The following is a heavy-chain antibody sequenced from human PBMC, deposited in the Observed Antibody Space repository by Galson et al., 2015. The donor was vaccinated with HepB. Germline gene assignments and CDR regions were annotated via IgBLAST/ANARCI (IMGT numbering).Heavy chain of an antibody. CDR1: GFTSSNFA. CDR3: AADGRGDFWSGHSFQVNYYYGLDV. V-gene: IGHV1-58*01. J-gene: IGHJ6*02. D-gene: IGHD3-3*01. Sequence: SVKVSCKASGFTSSNFAVHWVRLARGQRPEWIGWIVAGSGNTNYAQKFQERVIITRDVSTNTAFLELSSLRPEDTAVYYCAADGRGDFWSGHSFQVNYYYGLDVWGQGSMVTVSS. CDR2: IVAGSGNT.